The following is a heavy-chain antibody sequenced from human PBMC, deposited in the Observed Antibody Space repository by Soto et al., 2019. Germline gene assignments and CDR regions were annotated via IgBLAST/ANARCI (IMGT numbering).Heavy chain of an antibody. V-gene: IGHV4-34*01. CDR1: GGSFSGYY. CDR3: VRGPRITRMDV. CDR2: INHSGST. J-gene: IGHJ6*02. Sequence: QVQLQQWGAGLLKPSETLSLTCAIYGGSFSGYYWSWIRQPPGKGLEWIGEINHSGSTNYNPSLESRVTISVDTTNNQFSLKLNSVTAADTAVYYCVRGPRITRMDVWGQGTTVTVSS. D-gene: IGHD3-3*01.